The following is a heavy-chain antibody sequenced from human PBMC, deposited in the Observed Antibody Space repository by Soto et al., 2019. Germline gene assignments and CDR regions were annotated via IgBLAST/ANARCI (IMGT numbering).Heavy chain of an antibody. CDR3: ARDHGYSYHYFDY. J-gene: IGHJ4*02. V-gene: IGHV1-69*13. CDR2: IIPIFGTA. D-gene: IGHD5-18*01. CDR1: GGTFSSYT. Sequence: SVKVSCKASGGTFSSYTISWVRQAPGQGLEWMGGIIPIFGTANYAQKFQGRVTITADESTSTAYMELSSLRSEDTAVYYCARDHGYSYHYFDYWGQGTLVTVSS.